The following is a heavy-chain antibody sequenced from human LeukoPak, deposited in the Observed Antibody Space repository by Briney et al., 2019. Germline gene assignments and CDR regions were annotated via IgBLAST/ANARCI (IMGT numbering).Heavy chain of an antibody. CDR1: GFTVATNH. Sequence: GGSLRLSCAVSGFTVATNHMSWVRQAPGKGLEWVSVIYAGGTTNYADSVRARFTISRDNTANTLYLQMDNLRVEDTAVYYCVRDHYYDCSGYYDYWGQGTLVTVSS. J-gene: IGHJ4*02. V-gene: IGHV3-66*01. CDR3: VRDHYYDCSGYYDY. D-gene: IGHD3-9*01. CDR2: IYAGGTT.